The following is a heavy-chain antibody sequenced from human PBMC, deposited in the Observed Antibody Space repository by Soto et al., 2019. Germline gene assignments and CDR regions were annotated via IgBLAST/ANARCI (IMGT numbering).Heavy chain of an antibody. CDR1: GFTFAGSA. J-gene: IGHJ4*02. V-gene: IGHV3-73*01. Sequence: DVQMVESGGGLVQPGGSLKLSCATTGFTFAGSAIHWVRQAPGKGLEWIGRIRNKANNYATAYPASVAGRFTISRDDSKTTAYLEMNSLKTEDTAMYYCAGPGPFDSWGQGTPVTVSS. D-gene: IGHD1-1*01. CDR3: AGPGPFDS. CDR2: IRNKANNYAT.